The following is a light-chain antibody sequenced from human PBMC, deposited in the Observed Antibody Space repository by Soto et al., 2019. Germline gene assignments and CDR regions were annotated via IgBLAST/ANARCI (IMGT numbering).Light chain of an antibody. Sequence: DIQMTQSPSSLSASVGDRVTITCRASQSISSYLNWYQQKPGKAPKLLIYAASSLQSGVPSRFSGSGSGPDFPLTISSLQPEDFATYYCQQSYSTPPFFCQGTKLEIK. CDR3: QQSYSTPPF. CDR1: QSISSY. J-gene: IGKJ2*01. V-gene: IGKV1-39*01. CDR2: AAS.